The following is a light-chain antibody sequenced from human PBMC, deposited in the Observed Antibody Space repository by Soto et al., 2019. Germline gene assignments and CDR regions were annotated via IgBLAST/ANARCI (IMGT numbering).Light chain of an antibody. Sequence: DIVMTQSPGSLAVSLGETATINCKFSQRVFKRSNSKNLLAWLQQKPGQPPKVLIYWASSRESGVPDRFRGSGSGTDFTLTISNLQADDVAVYYCQQYFTTPQTFGQGTKVEIK. J-gene: IGKJ2*01. CDR2: WAS. CDR3: QQYFTTPQT. V-gene: IGKV4-1*01. CDR1: QRVFKRSNSKNL.